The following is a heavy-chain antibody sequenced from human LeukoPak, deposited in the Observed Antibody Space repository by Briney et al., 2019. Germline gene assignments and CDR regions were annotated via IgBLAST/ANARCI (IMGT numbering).Heavy chain of an antibody. CDR1: GGTFSTYV. V-gene: IGHV1-69*05. Sequence: SVKVSCKASGGTFSTYVISWVRQAPGQGLEWMGRIIPIFATVDYSQKFQGRLTITTDESTSTAYMELSSLRSEDTAMYYCARQRVVATTPLDYFDYWGQGTLVTVSS. D-gene: IGHD2-15*01. CDR2: IIPIFATV. J-gene: IGHJ4*02. CDR3: ARQRVVATTPLDYFDY.